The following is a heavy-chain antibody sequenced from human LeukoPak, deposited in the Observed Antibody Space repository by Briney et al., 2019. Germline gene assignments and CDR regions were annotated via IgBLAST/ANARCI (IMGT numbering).Heavy chain of an antibody. Sequence: PSETLSLTCTVSGGSISSYYWSWIRQPPGKGLEWIGYIYYSGSTNYNPSLKSRVTISVDTSKNQFSLKLSSVTAADTAVYYCARVESDSSGPAHYCYGMDVWGQGTTVTVSS. D-gene: IGHD6-19*01. CDR3: ARVESDSSGPAHYCYGMDV. CDR2: IYYSGST. V-gene: IGHV4-59*01. CDR1: GGSISSYY. J-gene: IGHJ6*02.